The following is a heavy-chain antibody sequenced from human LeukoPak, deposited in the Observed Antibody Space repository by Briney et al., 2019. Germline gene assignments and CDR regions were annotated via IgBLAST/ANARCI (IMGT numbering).Heavy chain of an antibody. J-gene: IGHJ4*02. V-gene: IGHV1-69*04. CDR2: IIPIFGIA. Sequence: SVKVSCKASGGTFSSYAISWVRQAPGQGLEWMGRIIPIFGIANYAQKFQGRVTITADKSTSTAYMELSSLRSEDTAVYYCARDLCGGGCYSFDYWGQGTLVTVSS. CDR3: ARDLCGGGCYSFDY. D-gene: IGHD2-21*02. CDR1: GGTFSSYA.